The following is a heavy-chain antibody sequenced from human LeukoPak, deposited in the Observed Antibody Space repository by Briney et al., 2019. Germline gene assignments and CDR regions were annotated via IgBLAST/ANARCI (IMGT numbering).Heavy chain of an antibody. Sequence: PGRSLRLSCAASGFTFSSYGMHWVRQAPGKGLEWVAVIWYDGSNKYYADSVKGRFTISRDNSKNTLYLQMNSLRAEDTAVYYCARDPVSSGWYDAFDIWGQGTMVTVSP. CDR3: ARDPVSSGWYDAFDI. CDR2: IWYDGSNK. J-gene: IGHJ3*02. V-gene: IGHV3-33*01. D-gene: IGHD6-19*01. CDR1: GFTFSSYG.